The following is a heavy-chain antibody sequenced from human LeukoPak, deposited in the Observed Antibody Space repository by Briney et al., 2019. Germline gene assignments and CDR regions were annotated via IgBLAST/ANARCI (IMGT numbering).Heavy chain of an antibody. D-gene: IGHD6-13*01. Sequence: PSETLSLTCTVSGGSISSYYWSWIRRPPGKGLEWIGYIYHTGTTSYNPSLKSRLTISVDTSKNQFSLKLTSVTAADTAVYYCARQNPAAEGQGLDYWGQGALVTVSS. CDR3: ARQNPAAEGQGLDY. V-gene: IGHV4-59*08. CDR2: IYHTGTT. J-gene: IGHJ4*02. CDR1: GGSISSYY.